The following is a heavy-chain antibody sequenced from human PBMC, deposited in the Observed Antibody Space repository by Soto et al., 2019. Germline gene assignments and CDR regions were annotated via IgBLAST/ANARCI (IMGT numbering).Heavy chain of an antibody. D-gene: IGHD4-17*01. Sequence: GSLRLSCAGSGFNFSSYWMHWVRQAPGKGLVWVSRINSDGSTTSYADSVKGRFTISRDNAKNTLYLQMNSLRVEDTAVYYCARVRNGDWYFDYWGQGTLVTVSS. CDR1: GFNFSSYW. J-gene: IGHJ4*02. CDR3: ARVRNGDWYFDY. V-gene: IGHV3-74*01. CDR2: INSDGSTT.